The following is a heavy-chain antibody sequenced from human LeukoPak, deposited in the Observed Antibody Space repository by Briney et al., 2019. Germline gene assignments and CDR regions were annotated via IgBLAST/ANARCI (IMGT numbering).Heavy chain of an antibody. CDR1: GGTFSSYA. D-gene: IGHD2-15*01. J-gene: IGHJ3*02. Sequence: GASVKVSCKASGGTFSSYAISWVRQAPGQGLEWMGGIIPIFGTANYAQKFQGRVTITADESTSTAYMELSSLRSEDTAVYYCATRGDCSGGSCYYHDAFDIWGQGTMVTVSS. V-gene: IGHV1-69*13. CDR2: IIPIFGTA. CDR3: ATRGDCSGGSCYYHDAFDI.